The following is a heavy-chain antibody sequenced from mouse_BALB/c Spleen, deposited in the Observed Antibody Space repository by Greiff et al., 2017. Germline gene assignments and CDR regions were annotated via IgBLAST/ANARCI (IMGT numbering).Heavy chain of an antibody. CDR2: ISYSGST. CDR3: AREIYYGSSYGFDY. V-gene: IGHV3-2*02. CDR1: GYSITSDYA. Sequence: EVMLVESGPGLVKPSQSLSLTCTVTGYSITSDYAWNWIRQFPGNKLEWMGYISYSGSTSYNPSLKSRISITRDTSKNQFFLQLNSVTTEDTATYYCAREIYYGSSYGFDYWGQGTTLTVSS. J-gene: IGHJ2*01. D-gene: IGHD1-1*01.